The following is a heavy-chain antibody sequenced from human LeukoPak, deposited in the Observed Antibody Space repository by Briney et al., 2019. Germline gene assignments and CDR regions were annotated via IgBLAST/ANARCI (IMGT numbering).Heavy chain of an antibody. V-gene: IGHV1-2*02. CDR1: GYTFSNY. D-gene: IGHD6-13*01. CDR3: ARGAGSGIADRYDY. J-gene: IGHJ4*02. CDR2: IIPNSGGT. Sequence: ASVRVSCKASGYTFSNYIHWVRQAPGQGLEWMGWIIPNSGGTNYAQTFRGRVTMTRDTSISTAYMELSSLTSDDTAVYYCARGAGSGIADRYDYWGQGTLVTVSS.